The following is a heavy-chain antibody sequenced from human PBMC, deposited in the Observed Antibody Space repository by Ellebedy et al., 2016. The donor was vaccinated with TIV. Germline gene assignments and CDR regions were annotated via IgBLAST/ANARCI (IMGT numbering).Heavy chain of an antibody. Sequence: MPSETLSLTCNVSGGSTSGYFWTWIRQPPGRGLEWIGFFWHSGGTSYNPSLKNRVFISIDTSKNQVSLELNSVTAADTAVYYCAGVASGWYEVDYWGQGILVTVSS. V-gene: IGHV4-59*01. J-gene: IGHJ4*02. D-gene: IGHD6-19*01. CDR1: GGSTSGYF. CDR2: FWHSGGT. CDR3: AGVASGWYEVDY.